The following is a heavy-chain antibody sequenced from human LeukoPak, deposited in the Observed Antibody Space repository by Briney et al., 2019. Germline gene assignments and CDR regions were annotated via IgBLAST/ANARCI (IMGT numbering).Heavy chain of an antibody. V-gene: IGHV1-8*01. CDR2: MNPNSGNT. CDR1: GYTFTSYD. D-gene: IGHD1-7*01. Sequence: ASVKVSCNASGYTFTSYDINWVRQATGQGLGLMGWMNPNSGNTGYAQKFQSRVTMTRNTSLSTACMELSRLRSEDTAVYYYARCLNGTTWYYYYCSYMDVWGKGTTVTVSS. J-gene: IGHJ6*03. CDR3: ARCLNGTTWYYYYCSYMDV.